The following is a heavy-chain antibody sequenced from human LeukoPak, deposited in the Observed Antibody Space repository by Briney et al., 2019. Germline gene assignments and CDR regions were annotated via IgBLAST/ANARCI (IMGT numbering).Heavy chain of an antibody. V-gene: IGHV1-18*01. Sequence: ASVKVSCTASGYTFTSYGISWVRQAPGQGLEWMGWISAYNGNTNYAQKLQGRVTMTTDTSTSTAYMELRSLRSDDTAVYYCARNLGYCSSTSCYTGWFDPWGQGTLVTVSS. CDR2: ISAYNGNT. CDR3: ARNLGYCSSTSCYTGWFDP. D-gene: IGHD2-2*02. J-gene: IGHJ5*02. CDR1: GYTFTSYG.